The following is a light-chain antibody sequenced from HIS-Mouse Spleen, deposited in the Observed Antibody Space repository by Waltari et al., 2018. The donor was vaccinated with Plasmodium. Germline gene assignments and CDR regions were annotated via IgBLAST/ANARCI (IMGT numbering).Light chain of an antibody. CDR2: QDS. V-gene: IGLV3-1*01. Sequence: SYELTQPPSVSVSPGQTASITCPGDKLGDKYACWYQQKQGQSPVLVIYQDSKRPSGFPERFSGSNSGKTATLTISGTQAMDEADYYCQAWDSSTVVFGGGTKLTVL. J-gene: IGLJ2*01. CDR1: KLGDKY. CDR3: QAWDSSTVV.